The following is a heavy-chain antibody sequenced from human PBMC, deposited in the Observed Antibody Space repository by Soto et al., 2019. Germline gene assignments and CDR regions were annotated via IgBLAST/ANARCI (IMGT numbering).Heavy chain of an antibody. J-gene: IGHJ4*02. CDR2: IYAGSIT. CDR1: GFSVSSKY. Sequence: GGSLRLSCAVSGFSVSSKYMSWVRQPAGKGLEWVSVIYAGSITFYAAPVKGRFTISRDDSKSTLYLQMNSLKTEDTAVYYCTTPNMTQANWGQGTLVTVSS. CDR3: TTPNMTQAN. V-gene: IGHV3-53*01.